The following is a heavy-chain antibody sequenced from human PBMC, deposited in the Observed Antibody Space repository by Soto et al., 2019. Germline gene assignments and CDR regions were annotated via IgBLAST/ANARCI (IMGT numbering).Heavy chain of an antibody. CDR2: INPSGGST. D-gene: IGHD5-12*01. J-gene: IGHJ6*02. Sequence: QVQLVQSGAEVKKPGASVKVSCKASGYTFTSYYMHWVRQAPGQGLEWMGIINPSGGSTSYAQMFRGRVTMTRDTSTSTVYMELSSLRSEDTAVYYCARDLTLRPLSYYYYGMDVWGQGTTVTVSS. V-gene: IGHV1-46*01. CDR3: ARDLTLRPLSYYYYGMDV. CDR1: GYTFTSYY.